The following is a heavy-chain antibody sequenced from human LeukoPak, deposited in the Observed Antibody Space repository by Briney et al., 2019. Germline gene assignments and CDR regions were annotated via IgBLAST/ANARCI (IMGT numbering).Heavy chain of an antibody. D-gene: IGHD1-26*01. V-gene: IGHV4-39*07. J-gene: IGHJ3*02. CDR2: IYYSGST. CDR1: GGSISSSSYY. Sequence: SETLSLTCTVSGGSISSSSYYWGWIRQPPGKGLEWIGSIYYSGSTYYNPSLKSRVTISVDTSKNQFSLKLSSVTAADTAVYYCARDHRDVVGAIDALDIWGQGTMVTVSS. CDR3: ARDHRDVVGAIDALDI.